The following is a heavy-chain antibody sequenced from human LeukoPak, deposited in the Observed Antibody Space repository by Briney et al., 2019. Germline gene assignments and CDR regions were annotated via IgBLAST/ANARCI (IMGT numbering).Heavy chain of an antibody. V-gene: IGHV3-48*01. Sequence: PGGSLRLSCAASGFNFRFYIMNWVRQAPGKGLEWISYISSDAKTVNYADSVKGRFTISRDNAKNSLYLQMNSLSADGTAVYYCARVGSRYGPPNSWGQGTLVTVSS. CDR2: ISSDAKTV. D-gene: IGHD5-18*01. CDR3: ARVGSRYGPPNS. CDR1: GFNFRFYI. J-gene: IGHJ4*02.